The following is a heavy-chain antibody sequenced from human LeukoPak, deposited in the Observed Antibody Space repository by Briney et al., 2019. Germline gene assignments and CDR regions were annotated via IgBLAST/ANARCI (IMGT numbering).Heavy chain of an antibody. CDR2: INHSGST. V-gene: IGHV4-34*01. D-gene: IGHD3-10*01. J-gene: IGHJ6*03. CDR3: ARWVRGVRYYYYMDV. CDR1: GGSFSGYY. Sequence: SETLSLTCAVYGGSFSGYYWSWIRQPPGKGLEWIGEINHSGSTNYNPSLKSRVTISVDTSKNQFSLKLSSVTAADTAVYYCARWVRGVRYYYYMDVWGQGTTVTVSS.